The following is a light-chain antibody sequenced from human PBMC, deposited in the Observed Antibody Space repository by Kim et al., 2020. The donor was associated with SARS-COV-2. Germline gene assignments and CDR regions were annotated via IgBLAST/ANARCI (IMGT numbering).Light chain of an antibody. CDR3: QQYASSPYT. J-gene: IGKJ2*01. CDR1: QGLSSNS. V-gene: IGKV3-20*01. CDR2: GAS. Sequence: EIVLTQSPGTLSLSPGERAALSCRASQGLSSNSLAWYQQKPGQAPRLLIYGASRRATGIPDRFSGSGSGTDFTLTISRLEPEDFAVYYCQQYASSPYTFGQGTKLESK.